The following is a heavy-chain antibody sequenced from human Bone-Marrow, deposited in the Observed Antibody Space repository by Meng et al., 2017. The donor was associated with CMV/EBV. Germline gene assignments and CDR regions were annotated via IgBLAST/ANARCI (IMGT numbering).Heavy chain of an antibody. CDR2: IYYSGST. V-gene: IGHV4-31*02. J-gene: IGHJ4*02. D-gene: IGHD1-26*01. Sequence: SGGSISSGGYYWSWIRQHPGKGLEWIGYIYYSGSTYYNPSIKSRVTISVDTSKNQFSLKLSSVTAADTAVYYCARGLGWELPSWYFDYWGQGTLVTVSS. CDR3: ARGLGWELPSWYFDY. CDR1: GGSISSGGYY.